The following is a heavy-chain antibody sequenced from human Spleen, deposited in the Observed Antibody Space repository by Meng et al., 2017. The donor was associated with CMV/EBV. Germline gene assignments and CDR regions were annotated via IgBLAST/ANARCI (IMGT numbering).Heavy chain of an antibody. D-gene: IGHD1-26*01. CDR1: GYTFTSYY. V-gene: IGHV1-46*01. Sequence: QVQLVQSGAEVKKPGASVKVSCKASGYTFTSYYMHWVRQAPGQGLEWMGIINPSGGSTSYAQKFQGRVTMTRDTSTSTVYMELSSLRSEDTAVYYCARVGFWGGATTGWFDPWGQGTLVTVSS. J-gene: IGHJ5*02. CDR2: INPSGGST. CDR3: ARVGFWGGATTGWFDP.